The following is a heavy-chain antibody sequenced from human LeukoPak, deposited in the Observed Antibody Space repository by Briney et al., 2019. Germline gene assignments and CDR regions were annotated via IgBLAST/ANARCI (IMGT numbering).Heavy chain of an antibody. D-gene: IGHD3-10*01. V-gene: IGHV4-38-2*01. CDR2: IYRSGST. CDR1: GGSFSAYY. CDR3: ARTYYGDNWFDP. Sequence: TSETLSLTCAVSGGSFSAYYWSWIRQPPGKGLEWIGSIYRSGSTYYNPSLKSRVTISVDTSKNQFSLKLTSVTAADTAVYYCARTYYGDNWFDPWGQGTLVTVSS. J-gene: IGHJ5*02.